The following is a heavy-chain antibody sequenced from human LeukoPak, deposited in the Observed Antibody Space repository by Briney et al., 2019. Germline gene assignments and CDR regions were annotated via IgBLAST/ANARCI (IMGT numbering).Heavy chain of an antibody. J-gene: IGHJ4*02. CDR1: GFPFSNYA. Sequence: SGGSLRLSCVASGFPFSNYALSWVRQAPGKGLECVSVISGDAGTTYYADSVKGRFTISRDNAQNSLYLQMNSLRAEDTAIYYCVRDRGTYRPIDYWGQGTLVTVSS. V-gene: IGHV3-23*01. CDR3: VRDRGTYRPIDY. CDR2: ISGDAGTT. D-gene: IGHD1-26*01.